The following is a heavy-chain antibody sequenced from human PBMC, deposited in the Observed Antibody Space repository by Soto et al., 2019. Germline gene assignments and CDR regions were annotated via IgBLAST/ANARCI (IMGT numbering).Heavy chain of an antibody. V-gene: IGHV4-61*01. CDR3: ARGAVVTAYSLKRNSFDY. CDR2: IYYSGST. D-gene: IGHD2-21*02. Sequence: SETLSLTCTVSGGSVSSGSYYWSWIRQPPGKGLEWIGYIYYSGSTNYNPSLKSRVTISVDTSKNQFSLKLSPVTAADTAVYYFARGAVVTAYSLKRNSFDYWGQGPLITVSS. J-gene: IGHJ4*02. CDR1: GGSVSSGSYY.